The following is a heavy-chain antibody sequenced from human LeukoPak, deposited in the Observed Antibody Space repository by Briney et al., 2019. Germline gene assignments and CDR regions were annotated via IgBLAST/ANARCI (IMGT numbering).Heavy chain of an antibody. CDR3: ARVSPYSSSWYGTGDDAFDI. CDR2: IYSGGST. Sequence: GGSLRLSCAASGFTVSSNYMSWVRQAPGKGLEWVSVIYSGGSTYYADSVRGRFTISRDNSKNTLYLQMNSLRAEDTAVYYCARVSPYSSSWYGTGDDAFDIWGQGTMVTVSS. J-gene: IGHJ3*02. D-gene: IGHD6-13*01. V-gene: IGHV3-53*01. CDR1: GFTVSSNY.